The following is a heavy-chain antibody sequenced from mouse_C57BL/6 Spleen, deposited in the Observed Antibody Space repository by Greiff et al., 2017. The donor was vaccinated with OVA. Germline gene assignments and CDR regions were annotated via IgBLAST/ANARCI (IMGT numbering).Heavy chain of an antibody. J-gene: IGHJ2*01. CDR2: IDPSDSYT. V-gene: IGHV1-59*01. CDR1: GYTFTSYW. D-gene: IGHD2-3*01. Sequence: QVQLQQPGAELVRPGTSVKLSCKASGYTFTSYWMHWVKQRPGQGLEWIGVIDPSDSYTNYNQKFKGKATLTVDTSSSTAYMQLSSLTSEDSAVYYCARSGLLLYYFDYWGRGTTLTVSS. CDR3: ARSGLLLYYFDY.